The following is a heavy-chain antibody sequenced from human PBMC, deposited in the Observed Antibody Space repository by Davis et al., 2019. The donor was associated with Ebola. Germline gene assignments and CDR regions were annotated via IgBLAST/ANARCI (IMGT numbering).Heavy chain of an antibody. V-gene: IGHV3-23*01. CDR2: ISGSGGST. Sequence: GESLKISCAASGFTFSSYAMSWVRQAPGKGLEWVSAISGSGGSTYYADSVKGRFTISRDNSKNTLYLQMNSLRAEDTAVYYCAKDPNIVVVPVYYYYGMDVWGQGTTVTVSS. D-gene: IGHD2-2*01. CDR1: GFTFSSYA. J-gene: IGHJ6*02. CDR3: AKDPNIVVVPVYYYYGMDV.